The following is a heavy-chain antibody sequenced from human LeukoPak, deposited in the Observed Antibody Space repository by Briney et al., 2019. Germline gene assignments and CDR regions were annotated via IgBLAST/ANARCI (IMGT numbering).Heavy chain of an antibody. CDR1: GFTFSSYA. V-gene: IGHV3-30-3*01. J-gene: IGHJ4*02. D-gene: IGHD5-24*01. CDR3: ARDRYRGRDDYNGYFDY. Sequence: GGSLRLSCAASGFTFSSYAMHWVRQAPGKGLEWVAVISYDGSNKYYADSVKGRFTISRDNSKNTLYLQMNSLRAEDTAVYYCARDRYRGRDDYNGYFDYWGQGTLVTVSS. CDR2: ISYDGSNK.